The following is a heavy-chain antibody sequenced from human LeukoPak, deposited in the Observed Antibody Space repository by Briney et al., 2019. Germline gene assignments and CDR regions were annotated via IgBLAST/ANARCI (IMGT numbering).Heavy chain of an antibody. CDR2: IYYSGST. D-gene: IGHD3-16*02. V-gene: IGHV4-59*01. J-gene: IGHJ5*02. CDR3: ARDQREHYDYVWGSYRHNWFDP. CDR1: GGSISSYY. Sequence: PSETLSLTCTVSGGSISSYYWSWIRQPPGKGLEWIGYIYYSGSTNYNPSLKSRVTISVDTSQNQFSLKLSSVTAADTAVYYCARDQREHYDYVWGSYRHNWFDPWGQGTLVTVSS.